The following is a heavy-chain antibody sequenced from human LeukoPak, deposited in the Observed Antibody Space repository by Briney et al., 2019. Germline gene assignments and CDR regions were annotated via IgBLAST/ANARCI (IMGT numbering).Heavy chain of an antibody. D-gene: IGHD5-24*01. Sequence: SETLSLTCTVSGYSLSSGYYWGWIRQPPGKGLEWIGSVDHSGGTYYNPSLRSRVTVLVDTSKNQFSLKLSSVTAADTAVYYCARDLQLWGQGTLVTVSS. V-gene: IGHV4-38-2*02. CDR2: VDHSGGT. J-gene: IGHJ4*02. CDR1: GYSLSSGYY. CDR3: ARDLQL.